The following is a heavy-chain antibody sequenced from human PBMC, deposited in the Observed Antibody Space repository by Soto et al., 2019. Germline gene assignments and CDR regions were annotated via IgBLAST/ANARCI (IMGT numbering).Heavy chain of an antibody. V-gene: IGHV3-9*01. D-gene: IGHD3-10*01. Sequence: GGFLRLSCAASGFTFDDYAMHWVRQAPGKGLEWDSGISWNSGSIGYADTVKGRFTISRDNAKNSLYLQMNSLRAEDTALYYCAKDIEDGSGSRDAFDIWGQGTMVTVSS. CDR2: ISWNSGSI. CDR3: AKDIEDGSGSRDAFDI. J-gene: IGHJ3*02. CDR1: GFTFDDYA.